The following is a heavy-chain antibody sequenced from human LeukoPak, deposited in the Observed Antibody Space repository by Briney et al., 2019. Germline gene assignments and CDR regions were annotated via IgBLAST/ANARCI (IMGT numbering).Heavy chain of an antibody. Sequence: SETLSLTCAVYGGSFSGYYWSWIRQPPGKGLEWSGEINHSGSTNYNPSLKSRVTISVDTSKNQFSLKLSSVTAADTAVYYCARGSGSYLYYYGMDVWGQGTTVTVSS. J-gene: IGHJ6*02. CDR1: GGSFSGYY. CDR3: ARGSGSYLYYYGMDV. V-gene: IGHV4-34*01. D-gene: IGHD1-26*01. CDR2: INHSGST.